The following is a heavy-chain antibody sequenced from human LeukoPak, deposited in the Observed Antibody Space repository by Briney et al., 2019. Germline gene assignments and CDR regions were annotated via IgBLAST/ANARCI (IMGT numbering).Heavy chain of an antibody. CDR2: FDPEDGET. Sequence: ASVKVSCKVSGYTLTELSMHWVRQAPGKGLEWMGGFDPEDGETIYAQKFQGRVTMTEDTSTDTAYMEPSSLRSEDTAVYYCATVIGQSSSPPSDWFDPWGQGTLVTVSS. CDR3: ATVIGQSSSPPSDWFDP. V-gene: IGHV1-24*01. D-gene: IGHD2-2*01. CDR1: GYTLTELS. J-gene: IGHJ5*02.